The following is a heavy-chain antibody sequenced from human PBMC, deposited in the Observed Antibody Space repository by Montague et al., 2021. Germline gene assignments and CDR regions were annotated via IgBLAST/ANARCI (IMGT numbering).Heavy chain of an antibody. D-gene: IGHD3/OR15-3a*01. CDR1: GGSISRRPYY. V-gene: IGHV4-39*01. CDR3: ARLTFAIGDTPEVFDI. J-gene: IGHJ3*02. CDR2: ISYNGSP. Sequence: SETLSLTCSVSGGSISRRPYYCAWIRQPPGKGLEWIVTISYNGSPYSDSALKSRVTISVDTSKNQLSLRLTSVTATDTAVYYCARLTFAIGDTPEVFDIWGQGTTVTVSS.